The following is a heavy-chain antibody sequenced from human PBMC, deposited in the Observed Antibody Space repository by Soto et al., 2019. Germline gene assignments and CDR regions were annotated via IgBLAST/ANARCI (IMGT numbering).Heavy chain of an antibody. CDR3: VRDGETGTFDY. CDR1: GFTFSSYA. D-gene: IGHD1-1*01. Sequence: QVQLVESGGGVVQPGRSLRLSCAASGFTFSSYAMHWVRQAPGKGLEWVAVISYDGSNKYYADSVKGRFTISRDNSKNTLYLQMNSLRAEDTAVYYCVRDGETGTFDYWGQGTLVTVSS. CDR2: ISYDGSNK. J-gene: IGHJ4*02. V-gene: IGHV3-30-3*01.